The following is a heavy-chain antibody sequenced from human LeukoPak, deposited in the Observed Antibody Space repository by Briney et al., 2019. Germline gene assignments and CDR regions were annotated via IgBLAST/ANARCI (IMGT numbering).Heavy chain of an antibody. D-gene: IGHD3-10*01. Sequence: GESLKISCKGSGYSFTTYWIAWVRQMPGKGLEWMGIIYPGDSDTRYSPSFQGQVTISADKSISTAYLQWSSLKASDTAMYYCGRVTMVRGVYNWFDPWGQGTLVTVSS. CDR3: GRVTMVRGVYNWFDP. CDR2: IYPGDSDT. J-gene: IGHJ5*02. V-gene: IGHV5-51*01. CDR1: GYSFTTYW.